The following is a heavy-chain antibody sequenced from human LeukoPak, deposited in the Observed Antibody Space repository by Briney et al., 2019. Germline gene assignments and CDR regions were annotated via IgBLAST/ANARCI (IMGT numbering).Heavy chain of an antibody. Sequence: ASVKVSCKASGYTFTSYGISWVRQAPGQGLEWMGWISAYNGNTNYAQKLQGRVTMTTDTSTSTAYMELRSLRSDDTAMYYCARDRGYCSGGSCYGDYRGQGTLVTVSS. CDR3: ARDRGYCSGGSCYGDY. V-gene: IGHV1-18*01. CDR1: GYTFTSYG. D-gene: IGHD2-15*01. CDR2: ISAYNGNT. J-gene: IGHJ4*02.